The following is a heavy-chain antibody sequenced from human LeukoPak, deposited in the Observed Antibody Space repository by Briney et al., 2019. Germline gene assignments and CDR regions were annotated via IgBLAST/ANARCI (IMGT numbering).Heavy chain of an antibody. CDR1: GFTFSSYA. CDR2: ISYDGSNK. J-gene: IGHJ3*02. Sequence: GRSLRLSCAASGFTFSSYAVHWVRQAPGKGLEWVAVISYDGSNKYYADSVKGRFTISRDNSKNTLYLQMNSLRAEDTAVYYCARNGAGDHGPDAFDIWGQGTMVTVSS. CDR3: ARNGAGDHGPDAFDI. V-gene: IGHV3-30*04. D-gene: IGHD7-27*01.